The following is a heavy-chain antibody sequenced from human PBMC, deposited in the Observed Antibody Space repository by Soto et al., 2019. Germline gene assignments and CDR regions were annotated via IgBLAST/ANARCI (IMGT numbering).Heavy chain of an antibody. Sequence: SVKVSCMASGVTFSSYAISWVRQAPGQGLEWMGGIIRIFGTANYAQKFQGRVSITADETTSTAYMELSSLRSEDTAVYYCARDCSGGSDYSSFDCWGQGTLVTVSS. J-gene: IGHJ4*02. CDR2: IIRIFGTA. CDR3: ARDCSGGSDYSSFDC. CDR1: GVTFSSYA. D-gene: IGHD2-15*01. V-gene: IGHV1-69*13.